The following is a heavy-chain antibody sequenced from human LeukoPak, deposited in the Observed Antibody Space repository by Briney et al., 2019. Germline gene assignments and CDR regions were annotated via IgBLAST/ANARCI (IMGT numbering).Heavy chain of an antibody. D-gene: IGHD6-19*01. CDR1: GYTFTGYY. V-gene: IGHV1-2*02. Sequence: GASVKVSCKASGYTFTGYYMHWVRQAPGQGLEWMGWINPNSGGTNYAQKFQGRVTMTTDTSTSTTYMELRSLRSDDTAVYYCARDSTSRDIVGWYGWFDPWGQGTLVTVSS. CDR2: INPNSGGT. CDR3: ARDSTSRDIVGWYGWFDP. J-gene: IGHJ5*02.